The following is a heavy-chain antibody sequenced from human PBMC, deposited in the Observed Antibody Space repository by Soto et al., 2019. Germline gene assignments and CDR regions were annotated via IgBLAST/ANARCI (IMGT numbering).Heavy chain of an antibody. V-gene: IGHV3-33*01. Sequence: AGGSLRLSCAASGFNFRNYAMHWVRQAPGKGLEWVAVIWSDGSEKYYGASVKGRVTISRDNFKNTVSLQMNSLRAEDTAVYYCARLSRSSGPTGWFDLWGQGTLVTVFS. J-gene: IGHJ5*02. CDR3: ARLSRSSGPTGWFDL. CDR1: GFNFRNYA. CDR2: IWSDGSEK. D-gene: IGHD3-22*01.